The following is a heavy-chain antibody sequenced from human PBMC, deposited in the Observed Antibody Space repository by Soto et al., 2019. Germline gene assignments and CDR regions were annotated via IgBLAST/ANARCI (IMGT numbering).Heavy chain of an antibody. V-gene: IGHV3-30*18. CDR2: ISYDGSNK. D-gene: IGHD4-17*01. J-gene: IGHJ4*02. CDR1: GFTFSSYG. Sequence: QVQLVESGGGVVQPGRSLRLSCAASGFTFSSYGMHWVRQAPGKGLEWVAVISYDGSNKYYADSVKGRFTISRDNSKNTLYQQMNSLRAEDKAVYYCAKEGGVTTIDYWGQGTLVTVSS. CDR3: AKEGGVTTIDY.